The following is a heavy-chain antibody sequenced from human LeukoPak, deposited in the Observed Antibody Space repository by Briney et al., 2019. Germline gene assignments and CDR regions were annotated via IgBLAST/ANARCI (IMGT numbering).Heavy chain of an antibody. D-gene: IGHD6-6*01. CDR1: GFTFSSYA. V-gene: IGHV3-30-3*01. CDR2: ISYDGSNK. CDR3: ARGPQYSRRGEDYMDV. Sequence: PGGSLRLSCAASGFTFSSYAMHWVRQAPGKGLEWVAVISYDGSNKSYADSVMGRFTISRDNSKNTLYLQMNSLRAEDTAVYYCARGPQYSRRGEDYMDVWGKGTTVTVSS. J-gene: IGHJ6*03.